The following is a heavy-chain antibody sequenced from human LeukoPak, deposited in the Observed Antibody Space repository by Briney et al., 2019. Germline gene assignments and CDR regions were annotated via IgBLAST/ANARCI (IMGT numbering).Heavy chain of an antibody. CDR3: ARDEYSSGCPLDY. Sequence: SGGFLRLSCAASGFTFSSYAMHWVRQAPGKGLEWVAVISYDGSNKYYADSVKGRFTISRDNSKNTLYLQMNSLRAEDTAVYYCARDEYSSGCPLDYWGQGTLVTVSS. D-gene: IGHD6-19*01. CDR1: GFTFSSYA. V-gene: IGHV3-30*04. J-gene: IGHJ4*02. CDR2: ISYDGSNK.